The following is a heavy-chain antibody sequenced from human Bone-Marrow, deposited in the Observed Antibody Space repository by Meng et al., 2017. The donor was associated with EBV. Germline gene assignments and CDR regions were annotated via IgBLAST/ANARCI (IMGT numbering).Heavy chain of an antibody. CDR1: GGTFSSDA. CDR2: LIPMSGAP. V-gene: IGHV1-69*01. CDR3: ASESGRGFTPDY. J-gene: IGHJ4*02. Sequence: VQLVQAGAGVKKPGSSVKVSCKTSGGTFSSDAISWVRQAPGQGLVWLGGLIPMSGAPYYAQNFQGRVTITADESTSTHYMELSNLRSEDTAMYYCASESGRGFTPDYWGQGTLVTVSS. D-gene: IGHD3-10*01.